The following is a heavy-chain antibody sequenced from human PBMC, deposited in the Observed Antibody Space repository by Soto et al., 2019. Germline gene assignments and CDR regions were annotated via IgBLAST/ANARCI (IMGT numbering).Heavy chain of an antibody. CDR3: ARGVGSGSYYNQYNWFDP. D-gene: IGHD3-10*01. Sequence: GASVNVSCKASGYTFTSYGISWVRQAPGQGLEWMGWISAYNGNTNYAQKLQGRVTMTTDTSTSTAYMELRSLRSDDTAVYYCARGVGSGSYYNQYNWFDPWGQGTLVTVSS. J-gene: IGHJ5*02. V-gene: IGHV1-18*01. CDR1: GYTFTSYG. CDR2: ISAYNGNT.